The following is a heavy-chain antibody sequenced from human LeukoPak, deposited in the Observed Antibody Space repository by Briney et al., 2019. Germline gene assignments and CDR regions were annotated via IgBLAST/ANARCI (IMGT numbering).Heavy chain of an antibody. Sequence: SVKVSCKASGGTFISYAISWVRQAPGQGLEWMGGIIPIFGTANYAQKFQGRVTITADESTSTAYMELSSLRSEDTAVYYCARILGRGYYNLNYFDYWGQGTLVTVSS. D-gene: IGHD3-9*01. V-gene: IGHV1-69*13. CDR3: ARILGRGYYNLNYFDY. J-gene: IGHJ4*02. CDR1: GGTFISYA. CDR2: IIPIFGTA.